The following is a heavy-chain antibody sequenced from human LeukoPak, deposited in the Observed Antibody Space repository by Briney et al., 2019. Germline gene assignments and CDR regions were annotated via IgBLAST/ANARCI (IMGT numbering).Heavy chain of an antibody. CDR1: WFNCVSFG. CDR3: AKDGTTVTTWYYFDY. J-gene: IGHJ4*02. V-gene: IGHV3-23*01. Sequence: GAAWFNCVSFGGSRVRRETRKGLEWVSAISGSGGSTYYADSVKGRFTISRDNSKNTLYLQMNSLRAEDTAVYYCAKDGTTVTTWYYFDYWGQGTLVTVSS. CDR2: ISGSGGST. D-gene: IGHD4-11*01.